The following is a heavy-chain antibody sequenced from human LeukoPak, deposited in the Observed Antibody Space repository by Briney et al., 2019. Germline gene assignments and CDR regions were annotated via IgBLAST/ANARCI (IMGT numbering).Heavy chain of an antibody. Sequence: ASVKVSCKASGYTFTGYYMHWVRQAPGQGLEWMGWINPNSGGTNYAQKFQGRVTMTRDTSISTAYMELGRLRSDDTAVYYCARVFHNYDFWSGYSYWGRGTLVTVSS. D-gene: IGHD3-3*01. CDR3: ARVFHNYDFWSGYSY. CDR1: GYTFTGYY. J-gene: IGHJ4*02. V-gene: IGHV1-2*02. CDR2: INPNSGGT.